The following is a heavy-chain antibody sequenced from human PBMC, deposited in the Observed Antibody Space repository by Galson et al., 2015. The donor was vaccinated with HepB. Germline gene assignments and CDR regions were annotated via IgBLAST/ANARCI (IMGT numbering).Heavy chain of an antibody. Sequence: TLSLTCAVSGGSISSGGYSWGWIRQPPGKGLEWIGYIYYSGSTYYNPSLKSRVTISVDTSKNQFSLKLSSVTAADTAVYYCARLYGGNSHFDYWGQGTLVTVSS. V-gene: IGHV4-30-4*07. J-gene: IGHJ4*02. CDR2: IYYSGST. D-gene: IGHD4-23*01. CDR3: ARLYGGNSHFDY. CDR1: GGSISSGGYS.